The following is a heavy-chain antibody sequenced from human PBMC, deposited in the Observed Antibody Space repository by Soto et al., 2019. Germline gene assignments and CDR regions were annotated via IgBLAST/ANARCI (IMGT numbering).Heavy chain of an antibody. V-gene: IGHV1-8*01. Sequence: QVQLVQSGAEVKKPGASVKVSCKASGYTFTSYDINWVRQATGQGLEWMGWMNPNRGNTGHAQKFQGRVTMTKNTSISTAYMELSSLRSEDTAEYYCYYYGMDVWGQGTTVTVSS. CDR3: YYYGMDV. CDR1: GYTFTSYD. CDR2: MNPNRGNT. J-gene: IGHJ6*02.